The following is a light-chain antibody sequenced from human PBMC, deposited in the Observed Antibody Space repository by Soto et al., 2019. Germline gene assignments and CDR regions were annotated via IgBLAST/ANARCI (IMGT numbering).Light chain of an antibody. Sequence: EIGLTVTTGTLSLSRGHRATLSCRASQTVVSDYLAGYQQTPEQAPRLLIYGASSRITDTPDRFSGRGSETGFSLTIGRLEPGDFAVYYCQLYGNSMWTFGQGTKVDIK. V-gene: IGKV3-20*01. CDR3: QLYGNSMWT. J-gene: IGKJ1*01. CDR1: QTVVSDY. CDR2: GAS.